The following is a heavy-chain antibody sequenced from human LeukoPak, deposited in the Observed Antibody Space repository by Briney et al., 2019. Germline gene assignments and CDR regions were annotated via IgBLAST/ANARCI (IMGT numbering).Heavy chain of an antibody. D-gene: IGHD6-19*01. CDR3: TRNSGWYGLS. V-gene: IGHV3-23*01. CDR1: GFTFSSYA. CDR2: VSGSGSNT. Sequence: GGSLRLSCAASGFTFSSYAMSWVRQAPGKGLEWVSAVSGSGSNTYYTDSVKGRFTISRDNSNNTLFLHLNSLRGEDTAVYYCTRNSGWYGLSWGQGTLVTVSS. J-gene: IGHJ1*01.